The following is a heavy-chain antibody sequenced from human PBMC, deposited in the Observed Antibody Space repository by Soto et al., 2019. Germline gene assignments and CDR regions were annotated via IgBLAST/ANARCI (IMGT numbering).Heavy chain of an antibody. CDR1: GFTLSSYS. CDR3: ARDKYYYDRGGYYFDY. CDR2: ISRSSSTI. Sequence: GGSLRLSCAASGFTLSSYSMNLVRQSPGRGLEWVSYISRSSSTIYYADSVKGRFTISRDNAKNSLYLQMNSLRDEDTAVYYCARDKYYYDRGGYYFDYWGQGNLVTLFS. V-gene: IGHV3-48*02. J-gene: IGHJ4*02. D-gene: IGHD3-10*02.